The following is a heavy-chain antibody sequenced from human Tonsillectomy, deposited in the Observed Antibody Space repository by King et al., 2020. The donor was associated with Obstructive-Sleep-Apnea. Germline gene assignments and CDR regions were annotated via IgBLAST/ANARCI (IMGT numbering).Heavy chain of an antibody. D-gene: IGHD5-24*01. J-gene: IGHJ4*02. CDR2: TWYDGSHA. Sequence: VQLVESGGGVVQPGRSLRLSCAASGFTFSHYGMHWVRQAPGKGLEWVAVTWYDGSHAYYADSVKGRFTISRDNSKNMVYLQMNSLTVEDTAIYYCAKDGEMATIGFDSWGQGTLVTVSS. V-gene: IGHV3-33*06. CDR3: AKDGEMATIGFDS. CDR1: GFTFSHYG.